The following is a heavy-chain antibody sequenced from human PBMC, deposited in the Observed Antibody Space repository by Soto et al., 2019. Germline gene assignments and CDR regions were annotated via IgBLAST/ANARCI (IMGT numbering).Heavy chain of an antibody. Sequence: SETLSLTCTVSGDPINNYYWSWIRQPPGKGLEWIGYIYYSGNTKYNPSLKSRVTISVDTSKNHFSLRLTSVTAAHTAVYYCVKQGGKYGIRSFDNWGQGTLVTV. CDR2: IYYSGNT. V-gene: IGHV4-59*08. CDR1: GDPINNYY. CDR3: VKQGGKYGIRSFDN. D-gene: IGHD1-1*01. J-gene: IGHJ5*02.